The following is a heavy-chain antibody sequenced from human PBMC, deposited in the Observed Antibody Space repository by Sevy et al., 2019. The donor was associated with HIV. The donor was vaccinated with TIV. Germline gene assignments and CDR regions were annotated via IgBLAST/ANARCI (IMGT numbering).Heavy chain of an antibody. CDR2: ISPYTGNT. J-gene: IGHJ4*02. Sequence: ASVKVSCKATGYTFNIYGISWVRQARGQGLEWMGWISPYTGNTNYAQKLQGRVTMTTDTSTSTAYMDLRSLRSDDTAVYYCARDLQEGYFDYWGQGTLVTVSS. V-gene: IGHV1-18*01. CDR1: GYTFNIYG. CDR3: ARDLQEGYFDY.